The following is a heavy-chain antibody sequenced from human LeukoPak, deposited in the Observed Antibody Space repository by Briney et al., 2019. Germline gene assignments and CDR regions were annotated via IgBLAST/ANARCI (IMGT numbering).Heavy chain of an antibody. CDR1: GGSISSYY. CDR2: IYSSGST. Sequence: AETLSLPCTVSGGSISSYYWSWIRQPAGKGLEWIGRIYSSGSTNYTPSLKSRVTMSVDTSKNQFSLKLSSVTAADTAVYYCARGYSSSWYYFDYWGQGTLVTVSS. V-gene: IGHV4-4*07. D-gene: IGHD6-13*01. J-gene: IGHJ4*02. CDR3: ARGYSSSWYYFDY.